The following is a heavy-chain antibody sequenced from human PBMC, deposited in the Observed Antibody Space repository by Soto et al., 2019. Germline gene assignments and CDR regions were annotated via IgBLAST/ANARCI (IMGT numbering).Heavy chain of an antibody. D-gene: IGHD2-21*01. CDR1: GFTFSSYA. CDR3: AKGSLWLPRYYYYGMDV. V-gene: IGHV3-23*01. J-gene: IGHJ6*02. CDR2: ISGSGGST. Sequence: GGSLRLSCAASGFTFSSYAMSWVRQAPGKGLEWVSAISGSGGSTYYADSVKGRFTISRDNSKNTLYLQMNSLRAEDTAVYYCAKGSLWLPRYYYYGMDVWGQGTTVTV.